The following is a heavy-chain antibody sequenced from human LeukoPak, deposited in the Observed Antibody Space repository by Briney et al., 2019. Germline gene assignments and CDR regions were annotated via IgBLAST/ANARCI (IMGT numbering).Heavy chain of an antibody. J-gene: IGHJ4*02. CDR2: IYYSGST. CDR3: ARASLRDILTGYYLDY. CDR1: GGSISSSSYY. D-gene: IGHD3-9*01. V-gene: IGHV4-39*07. Sequence: SETLSLTCTVSGGSISSSSYYWGWIRQPPGKGLEWIGSIYYSGSTYYNPSLKSRVTISVDTSKNQFSLKLSSVTAADTAVYYCARASLRDILTGYYLDYWGQGTLVTVSS.